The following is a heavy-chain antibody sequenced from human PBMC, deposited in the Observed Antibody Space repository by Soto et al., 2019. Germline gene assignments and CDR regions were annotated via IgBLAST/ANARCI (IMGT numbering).Heavy chain of an antibody. CDR1: GGSISSGAYY. Sequence: SETLSLTCTVSGGSISSGAYYWSWIRQHPGKGLEWIGYIYYSGSTYYNPSLKSRVTISVDTSKNQFSLKLSSVTAADTAVYYCARVLIAAAGMVGLYNWFDPWGQGTLVTVSS. D-gene: IGHD6-13*01. CDR2: IYYSGST. CDR3: ARVLIAAAGMVGLYNWFDP. J-gene: IGHJ5*02. V-gene: IGHV4-31*03.